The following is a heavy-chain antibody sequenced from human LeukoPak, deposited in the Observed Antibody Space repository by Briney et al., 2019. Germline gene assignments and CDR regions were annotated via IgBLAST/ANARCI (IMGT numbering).Heavy chain of an antibody. CDR3: ARNDYDILTGSYNWFDP. D-gene: IGHD3-9*01. CDR2: ISAYNGNT. Sequence: ASVKVSCKASGYTFTSYGISWVRQAPGQGLEWMGWISAYNGNTNYAQKLQGRVTMTTDTSTSTAYMELRSLRSDNTAVYYCARNDYDILTGSYNWFDPWGQGTLVTVSS. V-gene: IGHV1-18*01. CDR1: GYTFTSYG. J-gene: IGHJ5*02.